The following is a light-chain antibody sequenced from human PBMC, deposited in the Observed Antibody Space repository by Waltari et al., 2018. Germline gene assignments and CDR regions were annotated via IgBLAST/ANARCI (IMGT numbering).Light chain of an antibody. CDR2: GVT. V-gene: IGLV2-23*02. J-gene: IGLJ1*01. CDR1: NLDAGGYRL. CDR3: CSYAGSSTSSVV. Sequence: QSALTQPASVSGSPGQSPTISCTASNLDAGGYRLVYSYQQHPGKAPTLLIYGVTKRPSGVSHRFSGSKSGNTASLTISGLQTEDEADYYCCSYAGSSTSSVVFGTGTKVIVL.